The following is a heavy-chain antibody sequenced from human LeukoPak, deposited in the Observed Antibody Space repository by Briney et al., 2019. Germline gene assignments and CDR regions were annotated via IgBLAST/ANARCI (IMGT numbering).Heavy chain of an antibody. Sequence: PGGSLRLSCVASGFTFSYYSMNWVRQARGKGLEWVSYINSISGEIWYADSVKGRFTISRDDAKNSLYLQMNSLRDEDTAVYYCARDHGYAFDYWGQGTLVTVSS. CDR2: INSISGEI. V-gene: IGHV3-48*02. J-gene: IGHJ4*02. CDR1: GFTFSYYS. CDR3: ARDHGYAFDY. D-gene: IGHD5-12*01.